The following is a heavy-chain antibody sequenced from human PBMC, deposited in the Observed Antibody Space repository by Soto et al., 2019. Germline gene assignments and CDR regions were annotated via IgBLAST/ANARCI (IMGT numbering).Heavy chain of an antibody. CDR2: ISYDGSNK. V-gene: IGHV3-30-3*01. CDR3: ARDVGNCYDSSGSVY. Sequence: QVQLVESGGGVVQPGTSLRLSCAASGFTFSTYALHWVRQAPGKGLEWVAVISYDGSNKYYADVLKGRITTSRDNSQNTLYLQMNSMRAEDTAVYYCARDVGNCYDSSGSVYWGQGTLVTVSS. CDR1: GFTFSTYA. D-gene: IGHD3-22*01. J-gene: IGHJ4*02.